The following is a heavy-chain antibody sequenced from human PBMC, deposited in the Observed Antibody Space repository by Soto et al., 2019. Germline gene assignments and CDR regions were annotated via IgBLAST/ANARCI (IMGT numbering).Heavy chain of an antibody. J-gene: IGHJ3*01. CDR3: ARKSGNYDADAFHF. D-gene: IGHD1-26*01. Sequence: PGESLKISCKGSGYMFTTYWIGWVRQMPGKGLEWMGIIYPGDSDARYSPSFQGQVTISVDKSISTAYLQWSSLKASDTAMYYCARKSGNYDADAFHFWGQGTMVTVSS. CDR1: GYMFTTYW. V-gene: IGHV5-51*01. CDR2: IYPGDSDA.